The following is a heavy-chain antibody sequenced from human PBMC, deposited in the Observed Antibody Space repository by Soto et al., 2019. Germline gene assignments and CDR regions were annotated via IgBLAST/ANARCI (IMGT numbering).Heavy chain of an antibody. D-gene: IGHD3-10*01. Sequence: QVHLVQSGAEVKKPGASVKVSCKASGYTFTNYDINWVRQAPGQGLEWMGWISTYTGNTNYAQKLQGRVTMTTDTSKSTAYMEQRSLRSDDTAVYYCARGYYYGSGRPTPGGMDVWGQGTTVTVSS. J-gene: IGHJ6*02. CDR1: GYTFTNYD. CDR2: ISTYTGNT. CDR3: ARGYYYGSGRPTPGGMDV. V-gene: IGHV1-18*01.